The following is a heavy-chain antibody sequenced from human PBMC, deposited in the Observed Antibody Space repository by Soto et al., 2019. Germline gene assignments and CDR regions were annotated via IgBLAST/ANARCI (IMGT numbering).Heavy chain of an antibody. CDR1: GFSFSIFW. V-gene: IGHV3-74*01. CDR2: INGGGSSA. D-gene: IGHD5-12*01. CDR3: TRGGGYSGYDPCDY. J-gene: IGHJ4*02. Sequence: EVQLVESGGDLVQPGGSLTLSCAASGFSFSIFWMHWVRQAPGKGLVWVSSINGGGSSADYADSVKGRFTFSRDNAKNTLYLQMNSLRAEDTAVYYCTRGGGYSGYDPCDYWGQGTLVTVSS.